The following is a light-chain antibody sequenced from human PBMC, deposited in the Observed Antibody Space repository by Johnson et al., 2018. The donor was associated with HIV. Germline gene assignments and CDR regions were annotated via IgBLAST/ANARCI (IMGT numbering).Light chain of an antibody. CDR1: SSNIGNNY. Sequence: QSVLTQPPSVSAAPGQKVTISCSGGSSNIGNNYVSWYQQLPGTAPKLLIYENDKRPSGIPDRVSGSKSGTSATLGITGLQTGDEADYYCGTWDSSLSVYVFGTGTKVTVL. V-gene: IGLV1-51*02. J-gene: IGLJ1*01. CDR3: GTWDSSLSVYV. CDR2: END.